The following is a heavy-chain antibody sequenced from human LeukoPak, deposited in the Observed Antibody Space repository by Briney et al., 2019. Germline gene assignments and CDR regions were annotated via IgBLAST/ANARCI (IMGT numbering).Heavy chain of an antibody. D-gene: IGHD1-26*01. J-gene: IGHJ4*02. CDR3: ARELLVGATGGLAY. CDR1: GYTFTSYD. CDR2: MNPNSGNT. Sequence: GASVTVSCKASGYTFTSYDINWVRQATGQGLEWMGWMNPNSGNTGYAQKFQGRVTITRNTSISTAYMELSSLRSEDTAVYYCARELLVGATGGLAYWGQGTLVTVSS. V-gene: IGHV1-8*03.